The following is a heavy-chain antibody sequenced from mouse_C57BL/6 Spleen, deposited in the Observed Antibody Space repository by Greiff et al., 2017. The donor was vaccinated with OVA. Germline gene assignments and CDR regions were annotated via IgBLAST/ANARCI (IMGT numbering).Heavy chain of an antibody. CDR3: ARKLRTAMDY. CDR1: GFTFSDYG. V-gene: IGHV5-17*01. D-gene: IGHD3-2*02. CDR2: ISSGSSTI. Sequence: EVKLMESGGGLVKPGGSLKLSCAASGFTFSDYGMHWVRQAPEKGLEWVAYISSGSSTIYYADTVKGRFTISRDNAKNTLFLQMTSLRSEDTAMYYWARKLRTAMDYWGQGTSVTVSS. J-gene: IGHJ4*01.